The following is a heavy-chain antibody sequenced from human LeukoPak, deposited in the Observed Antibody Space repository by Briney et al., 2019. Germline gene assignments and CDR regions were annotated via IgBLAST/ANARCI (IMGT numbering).Heavy chain of an antibody. CDR3: ARDRRASGWSDYFDY. V-gene: IGHV3-48*01. D-gene: IGHD6-19*01. CDR2: ITASSSTE. Sequence: GGSLRLSCAASGFTFSSSSMNWVRQAPGKGLEWVSYITASSSTEYYADSVKGRFTISRDNAKNSLYLQMNSLRAEDTAVYYCARDRRASGWSDYFDYWGQGTLVTVSS. CDR1: GFTFSSSS. J-gene: IGHJ4*02.